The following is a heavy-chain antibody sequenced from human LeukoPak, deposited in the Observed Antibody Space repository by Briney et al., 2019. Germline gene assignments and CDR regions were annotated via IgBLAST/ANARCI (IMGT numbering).Heavy chain of an antibody. V-gene: IGHV3-48*02. CDR1: GFTFSDYR. CDR3: ARGKGAYSWESDY. D-gene: IGHD3-16*01. Sequence: GGSLRLSCAASGFTFSDYRMNWVRQAPGKGLEWVSYISISSSSMYYAESVKGRFTISRDNAQNSLHLQMNSLRDEDTAVYYCARGKGAYSWESDYWGQGALVTVSS. CDR2: ISISSSSM. J-gene: IGHJ4*02.